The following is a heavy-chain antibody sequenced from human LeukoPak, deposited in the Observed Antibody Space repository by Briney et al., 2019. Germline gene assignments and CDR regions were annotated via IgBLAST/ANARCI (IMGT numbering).Heavy chain of an antibody. CDR2: ISGSGGST. CDR3: AKSPTLINWFDP. Sequence: GVSLRLLCASSGFAFSSYAMSWVRQPPGKGLEWVSAISGSGGSTYHADSVKGRFTIPGDNSKHRLYRQMNSLIAEDTAVYYCAKSPTLINWFDPWGQGTLVTVSS. J-gene: IGHJ5*02. V-gene: IGHV3-23*01. CDR1: GFAFSSYA.